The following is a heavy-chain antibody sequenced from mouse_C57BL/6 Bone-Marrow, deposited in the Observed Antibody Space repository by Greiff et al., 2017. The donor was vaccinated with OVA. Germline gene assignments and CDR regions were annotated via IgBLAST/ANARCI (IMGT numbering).Heavy chain of an antibody. Sequence: VQLQQSGAELARPGASVKLSCKASGYTLTSYGISWVKQRTGQGLEWIGEIYPRSGNTYYNEKFKGKATLTADKSSSTAYMELRSLTSEDSAVYFCARSTIYYGSSYDAMDYWGQGTSVTVSS. CDR1: GYTLTSYG. CDR2: IYPRSGNT. CDR3: ARSTIYYGSSYDAMDY. J-gene: IGHJ4*01. D-gene: IGHD1-1*01. V-gene: IGHV1-81*01.